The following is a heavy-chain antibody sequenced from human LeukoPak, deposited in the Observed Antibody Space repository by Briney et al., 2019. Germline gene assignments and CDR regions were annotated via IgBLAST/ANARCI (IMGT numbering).Heavy chain of an antibody. V-gene: IGHV1-2*02. J-gene: IGHJ6*02. CDR2: INPNSGGT. Sequence: ASVKVSCKASGYTFTGYYMHWVRQAPGQGLEWMGWINPNSGGTNYAQKFQGRVTMTRDTSISTAYMERSRLRSDDTAVYYCAREKVYSSSWQYYYYYGMDVWGQGTTVTVSS. CDR1: GYTFTGYY. D-gene: IGHD6-13*01. CDR3: AREKVYSSSWQYYYYYGMDV.